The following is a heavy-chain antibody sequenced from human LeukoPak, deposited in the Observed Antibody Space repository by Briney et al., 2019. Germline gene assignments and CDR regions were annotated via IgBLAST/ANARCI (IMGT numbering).Heavy chain of an antibody. V-gene: IGHV3-15*07. Sequence: PGGSLRLSCAASGFTFNDAWMNWVRQAPGKGLEWVGRIKSKIVGGATDYAAPVKGRFAISRDDSKNTLYLQMSSLKTDDTALYYCTTRVVTSTLTLLGDYWGQGTLVTVSS. CDR2: IKSKIVGGAT. CDR3: TTRVVTSTLTLLGDY. J-gene: IGHJ4*02. CDR1: GFTFNDAW. D-gene: IGHD2-15*01.